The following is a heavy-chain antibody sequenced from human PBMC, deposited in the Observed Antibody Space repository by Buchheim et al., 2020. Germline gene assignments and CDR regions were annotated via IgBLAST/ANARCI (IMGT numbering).Heavy chain of an antibody. CDR3: ARTRHDSSGWYGGVGYYYGMDV. CDR2: TYYSGST. Sequence: QVQLQESGPGLVKPSETLSLTCTVSGGSISSYYWSWIRQPPGKGLEWIGYTYYSGSTNYNPSLKSRVTISVDTSKNQFSLKLSSVTAADTAVYYCARTRHDSSGWYGGVGYYYGMDVWGQGTT. D-gene: IGHD6-19*01. J-gene: IGHJ6*02. CDR1: GGSISSYY. V-gene: IGHV4-59*01.